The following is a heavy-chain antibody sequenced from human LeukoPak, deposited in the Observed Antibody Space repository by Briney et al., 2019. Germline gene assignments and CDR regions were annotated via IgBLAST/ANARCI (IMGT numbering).Heavy chain of an antibody. D-gene: IGHD4-17*01. Sequence: ASVKVSCRASGGTFSSYAISWVRQAPGQGLEWMGWISAYNGNTNYAQKLQGRVTMTRDTSTSTAYMELRSLRSDDTAVYYCARDDDYGDYLDYWGQGTLVTVSS. CDR1: GGTFSSYA. V-gene: IGHV1-18*01. CDR2: ISAYNGNT. CDR3: ARDDDYGDYLDY. J-gene: IGHJ4*02.